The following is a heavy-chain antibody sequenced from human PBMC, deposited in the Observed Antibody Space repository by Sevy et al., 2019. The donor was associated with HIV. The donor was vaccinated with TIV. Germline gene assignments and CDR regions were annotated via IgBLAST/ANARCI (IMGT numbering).Heavy chain of an antibody. Sequence: ASVKVSCKASGYTFTDHYMHWVRLAPGQGLEWMGWINTNSGDTNCAQKFQGRVTMTRDTSMSTASMELSRLRSDDTALYYCGYCSGTRCYGPIDHWGQGSLVTVSS. J-gene: IGHJ4*02. CDR3: GYCSGTRCYGPIDH. CDR1: GYTFTDHY. D-gene: IGHD2-2*01. CDR2: INTNSGDT. V-gene: IGHV1-2*02.